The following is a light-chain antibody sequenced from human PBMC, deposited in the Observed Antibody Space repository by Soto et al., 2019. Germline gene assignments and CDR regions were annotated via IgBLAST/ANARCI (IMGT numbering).Light chain of an antibody. CDR1: QSISSW. J-gene: IGKJ1*01. V-gene: IGKV1-5*01. Sequence: DIQMTQSPPSLSAAVGDRVTITCRASQSISSWLAWYQQKPGEAPKLLIYDASALPRGVPSRFSGSGSGTKFTLTIASLQPDDFATYYCQQYETFSGTFGPGTKVDI. CDR2: DAS. CDR3: QQYETFSGT.